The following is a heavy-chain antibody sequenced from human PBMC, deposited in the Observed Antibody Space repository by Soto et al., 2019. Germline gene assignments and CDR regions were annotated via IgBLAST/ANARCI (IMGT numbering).Heavy chain of an antibody. J-gene: IGHJ4*02. CDR2: ISGSGSST. D-gene: IGHD2-15*01. V-gene: IGHV3-23*01. CDR3: AKATRIDIVVVVAASPPDY. Sequence: GGSLILSCAASGFTFSDFWVHWVRQAPGEGLVWVSAISGSGSSTYYADSVKGRFTISRDNSKNTLYLQMNSLRAEDTAVYYCAKATRIDIVVVVAASPPDYWGQGTLVTVSS. CDR1: GFTFSDFW.